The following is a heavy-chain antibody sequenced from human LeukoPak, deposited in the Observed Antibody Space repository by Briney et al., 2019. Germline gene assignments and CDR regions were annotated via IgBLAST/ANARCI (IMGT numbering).Heavy chain of an antibody. CDR1: GDSMNKYY. CDR3: ARRAGGSPFDY. J-gene: IGHJ4*02. Sequence: SETLSLTCTVSGDSMNKYYWCWVRQPPGRGLEWIGYIYYDGTPDYNPSLTGRVTMSIDTSKNQFSLRLRSLTAADTAVYYCARRAGGSPFDYWGQGILVTVSS. CDR2: IYYDGTP. D-gene: IGHD2-8*02. V-gene: IGHV4-59*01.